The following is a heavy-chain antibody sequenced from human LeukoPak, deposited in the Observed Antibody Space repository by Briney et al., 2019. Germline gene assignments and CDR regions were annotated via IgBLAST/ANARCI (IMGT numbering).Heavy chain of an antibody. CDR2: ISGSGYST. CDR1: GFTFSSYA. D-gene: IGHD3-10*01. V-gene: IGHV3-23*01. CDR3: AKPVRGYTSYY. Sequence: GGSLRLSCAAPGFTFSSYAMSWVRQAPGKGLEWVSGISGSGYSTHYADSVKGRFTISRDNSKNTLSLQMNSLRAEDTAVYYCAKPVRGYTSYYWGQGTLVTVSS. J-gene: IGHJ4*02.